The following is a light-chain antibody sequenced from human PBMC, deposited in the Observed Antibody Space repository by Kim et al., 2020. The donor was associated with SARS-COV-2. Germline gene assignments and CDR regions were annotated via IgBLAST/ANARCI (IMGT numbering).Light chain of an antibody. CDR2: GAS. Sequence: EIVMTQSPDTLSVSPGERVTPSCRASQTVDSNLAWYQQKPGQAPRLLIYGASTRATDIPARFSGSGSGTEFTLIISSLQSEDFAVYYCQQYSHWPPYTFGQGTKLEI. J-gene: IGKJ2*01. CDR1: QTVDSN. CDR3: QQYSHWPPYT. V-gene: IGKV3-15*01.